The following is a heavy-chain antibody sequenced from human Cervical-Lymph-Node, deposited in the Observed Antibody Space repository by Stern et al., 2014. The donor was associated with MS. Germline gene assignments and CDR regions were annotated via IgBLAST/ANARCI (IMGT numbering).Heavy chain of an antibody. CDR3: ARQRYFDY. CDR1: GYTFTSYW. V-gene: IGHV5-51*01. CDR2: IFPGGSDI. J-gene: IGHJ4*02. Sequence: VQLVQSGPEVKRPGESLKISCQASGYTFTSYWIGWVRQMPGKGLEWIAIIFPGGSDIRYSPSFQGPGTISADKSSTTPYLQWNNLKASDTAIYYCARQRYFDYWGQGTLVTVSS.